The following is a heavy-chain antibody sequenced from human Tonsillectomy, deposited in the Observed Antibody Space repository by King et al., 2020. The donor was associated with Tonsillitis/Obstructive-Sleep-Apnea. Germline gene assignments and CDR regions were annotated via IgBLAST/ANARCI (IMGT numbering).Heavy chain of an antibody. J-gene: IGHJ4*02. CDR1: GGSFSGYY. D-gene: IGHD3-16*01. CDR2: INHSGST. V-gene: IGHV4-34*01. Sequence: VQLQQWGAGLLKPSETLSLTCAVYGGSFSGYYWSWIRQPPGKGLEWIGEINHSGSTNYNPSLKSRVTISVDTSKNQFSLELSSVTAADTAVYYCARQGGVYPFDFWGQGPRVTVPS. CDR3: ARQGGVYPFDF.